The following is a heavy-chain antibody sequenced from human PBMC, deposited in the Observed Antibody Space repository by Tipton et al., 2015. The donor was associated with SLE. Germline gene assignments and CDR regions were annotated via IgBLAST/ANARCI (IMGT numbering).Heavy chain of an antibody. V-gene: IGHV4-39*07. D-gene: IGHD3/OR15-3a*01. J-gene: IGHJ4*02. CDR3: ARHFGRSIEFDY. CDR1: AGYISSRDYY. CDR2: VSYSGST. Sequence: LSLTCSVSAGYISSRDYYWGWVRQAPGMGLEWIGTVSYSGSTDFNPSLKSRVTISLDTSTDQLSLKLTSVTAVDTAVYYCARHFGRSIEFDYWGQGTLVTVSS.